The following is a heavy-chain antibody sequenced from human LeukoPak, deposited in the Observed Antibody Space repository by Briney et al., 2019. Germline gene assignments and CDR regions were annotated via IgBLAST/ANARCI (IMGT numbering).Heavy chain of an antibody. J-gene: IGHJ4*02. CDR3: ATQQGGNPAY. Sequence: GGSLRLSCAASGFTFSSYWMHWVRQAPGKRLVWVSRITNDGSSTTYADSVKGRFTISRDNAKNMLYLQVNSLRAEDTAVHYCATQQGGNPAYWGQGTLVTVSS. CDR2: ITNDGSST. CDR1: GFTFSSYW. V-gene: IGHV3-74*01. D-gene: IGHD1-14*01.